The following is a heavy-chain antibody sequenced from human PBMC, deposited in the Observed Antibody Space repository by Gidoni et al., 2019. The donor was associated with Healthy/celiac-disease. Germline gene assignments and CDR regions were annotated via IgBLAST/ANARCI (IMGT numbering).Heavy chain of an antibody. CDR3: ARINNHDILTGYSDY. Sequence: VTVKEAGPVLVKRTETLRLTCTVAGFALSKARMGVGWIGTPPGKALEWLAHLFSTDEKSYSTSLKSRLTISKDTFKSPVVLTMTNMYLLDTATYSCARINNHDILTGYSDYWGQGTLVTVSS. D-gene: IGHD3-9*01. CDR1: GFALSKARMG. CDR2: LFSTDEK. V-gene: IGHV2-26*01. J-gene: IGHJ4*02.